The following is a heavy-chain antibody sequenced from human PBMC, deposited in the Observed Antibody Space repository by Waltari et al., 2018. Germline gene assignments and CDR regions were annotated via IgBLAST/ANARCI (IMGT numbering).Heavy chain of an antibody. J-gene: IGHJ3*02. D-gene: IGHD5-18*01. Sequence: QVQLVQSGAEVKKPGASVKVSCKASGYTFTSYDINWVRQATGQGLEWMGWMNPNSSNTGYAQKFQGRVTITRNTSRSTAYMELSSLRSEDTAVYYCARVRIQPIRAFDIWGQGTMVTVSS. V-gene: IGHV1-8*03. CDR3: ARVRIQPIRAFDI. CDR2: MNPNSSNT. CDR1: GYTFTSYD.